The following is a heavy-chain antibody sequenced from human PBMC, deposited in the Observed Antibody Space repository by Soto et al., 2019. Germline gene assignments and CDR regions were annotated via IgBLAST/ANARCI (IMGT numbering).Heavy chain of an antibody. J-gene: IGHJ4*02. CDR2: IYYSGST. Sequence: QVQLQESGPGLVKPSQTLSLTCTVSGGSISSGGYYWSWIRQHPGKGLEWIGYIYYSGSTYYNPSLRGRFPISVDTSKNQSPLKLSSVPAGDTAGYYWAPGPPLAAAGPYWGQGTLVPVSS. D-gene: IGHD6-13*01. V-gene: IGHV4-31*03. CDR3: APGPPLAAAGPY. CDR1: GGSISSGGYY.